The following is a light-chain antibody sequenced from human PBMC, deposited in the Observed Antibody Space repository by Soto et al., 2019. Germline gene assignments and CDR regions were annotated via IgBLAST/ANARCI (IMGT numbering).Light chain of an antibody. V-gene: IGKV3D-15*01. CDR1: QSVSSD. Sequence: ETVMTQYPATLSVSPGERATLSCWASQSVSSDLAWYQQKPGQAPRLLIYDTSTRATGIPARFSGSGSGTEFTLTISSLQSEDFAFYYCQQYNHWPRWTFGQGPKVHIK. J-gene: IGKJ1*01. CDR3: QQYNHWPRWT. CDR2: DTS.